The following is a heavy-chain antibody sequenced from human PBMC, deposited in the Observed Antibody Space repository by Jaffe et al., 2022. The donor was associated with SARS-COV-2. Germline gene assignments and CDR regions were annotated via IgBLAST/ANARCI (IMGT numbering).Heavy chain of an antibody. CDR1: GYSISSDGYY. V-gene: IGHV4-61*02. D-gene: IGHD7-27*01. J-gene: IGHJ4*01. Sequence: QVQLQESGPGLVKPSQTLSLTCAVSGYSISSDGYYWSWIRQPAGKGLEWIGAIYHTGTINYNPSLESRVTMSVDTSKNQFSLNLTSLTAADTAVYYCARTEYGSNWYYFDYWGHGTLVTVSS. CDR2: IYHTGTI. CDR3: ARTEYGSNWYYFDY.